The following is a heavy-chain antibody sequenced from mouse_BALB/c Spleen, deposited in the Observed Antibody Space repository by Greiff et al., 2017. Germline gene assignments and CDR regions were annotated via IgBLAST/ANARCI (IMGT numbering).Heavy chain of an antibody. V-gene: IGHV2-6-7*01. CDR1: GFSFTGYG. D-gene: IGHD6-1*01. J-gene: IGHJ3*01. CDR2: IWGDGST. Sequence: QVQLQQSGPGLVAPSQSLSITCTASGFSFTGYGVNWVRQPPGKGLEWLGMIWGDGSTDYNSALKSRLSTSKDDSKSKVVLKMNSLQTYDTAGYYCGRGECDEAWFAYWGQGTLVTVSA. CDR3: GRGECDEAWFAY.